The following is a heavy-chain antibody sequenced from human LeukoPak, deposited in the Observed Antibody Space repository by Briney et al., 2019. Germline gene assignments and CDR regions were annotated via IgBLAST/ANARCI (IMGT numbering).Heavy chain of an antibody. V-gene: IGHV1-3*01. D-gene: IGHD4-17*01. CDR2: INAGNGNT. J-gene: IGHJ5*02. CDR3: ARRGTATTKNWFDP. CDR1: GYTFTSYA. Sequence: ASVKVSCKASGYTFTSYAMHWVRQAPGQRLEWMGWINAGNGNTKYSQKFQGRVTITRDTSASTAYMELSSLRSEDTAVYYCARRGTATTKNWFDPWGQGTLVTVSS.